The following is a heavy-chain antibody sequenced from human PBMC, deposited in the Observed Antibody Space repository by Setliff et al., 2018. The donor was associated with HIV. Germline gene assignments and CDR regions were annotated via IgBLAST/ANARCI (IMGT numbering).Heavy chain of an antibody. J-gene: IGHJ2*01. CDR2: INSGTGNT. CDR3: ANSVTDASYWYFIH. CDR1: GFIFTNYG. V-gene: IGHV1-3*01. D-gene: IGHD4-17*01. Sequence: ASVKVSCKASGFIFTNYGIHWVRQAPGHSLEWMGFINSGTGNTIYSQKFQGRVTFSRDTSASTAYMELSSLRSEDTAVYYCANSVTDASYWYFIHWGRGSPVTV.